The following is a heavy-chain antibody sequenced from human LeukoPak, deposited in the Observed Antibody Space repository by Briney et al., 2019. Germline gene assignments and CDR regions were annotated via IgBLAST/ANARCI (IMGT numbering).Heavy chain of an antibody. CDR3: AKGWSQFDY. V-gene: IGHV3-23*01. CDR1: GSTFSSYG. D-gene: IGHD2-8*01. Sequence: GGSLRLSCEASGSTFSSYGMSWVRQAPGKGLEWVSVIGGGGATTYYADSVKGRFTISRDNSKNTLDLQMNSLRAEDTAVYYCAKGWSQFDYWGQGTPVTVSS. J-gene: IGHJ4*02. CDR2: IGGGGATT.